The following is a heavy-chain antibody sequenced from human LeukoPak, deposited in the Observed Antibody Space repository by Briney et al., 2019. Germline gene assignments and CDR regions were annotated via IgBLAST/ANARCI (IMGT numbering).Heavy chain of an antibody. CDR3: ATAWGSSGLFDY. Sequence: VASVKVSCKASGYTFTSYYMHWVRQAPGQGLEWMGIINPSGGSTSYAQKFQGRVTMTRDTSTDTAYMELSSLRSEDTAVYYCATAWGSSGLFDYWGQGTLVTVSS. D-gene: IGHD6-19*01. J-gene: IGHJ4*02. CDR1: GYTFTSYY. CDR2: INPSGGST. V-gene: IGHV1-46*01.